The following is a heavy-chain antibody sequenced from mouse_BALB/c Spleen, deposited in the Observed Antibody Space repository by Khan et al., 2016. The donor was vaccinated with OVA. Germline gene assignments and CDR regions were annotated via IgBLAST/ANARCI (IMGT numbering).Heavy chain of an antibody. D-gene: IGHD2-1*01. V-gene: IGHV1-54*01. CDR3: ASGGYGTLAY. Sequence: QVQLQQPGAELVRPGTSVKVSCKASGYAFTDYLIEWVKQRPGQGLEWIGVINPGSGNTNYNEKFKGKATLTADKSSSTAYMQLSSLTSDDSAVYFCASGGYGTLAYWGHGTPLTVS. CDR1: GYAFTDYL. CDR2: INPGSGNT. J-gene: IGHJ3*01.